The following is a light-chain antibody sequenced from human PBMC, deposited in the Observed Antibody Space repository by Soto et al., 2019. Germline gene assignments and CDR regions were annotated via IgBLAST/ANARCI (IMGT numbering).Light chain of an antibody. J-gene: IGLJ3*02. CDR3: AVWDDSLSGRWV. CDR1: NSNIGTNT. Sequence: QPVLTQPPSASGTPGQWVTISCSGTNSNIGTNTVNWYQQFPGTAPKLLIYADNRRPSGVPARFSGSKSGTSASLAISGLQSEDEADYYCAVWDDSLSGRWVFGGGTKLTVL. CDR2: ADN. V-gene: IGLV1-44*01.